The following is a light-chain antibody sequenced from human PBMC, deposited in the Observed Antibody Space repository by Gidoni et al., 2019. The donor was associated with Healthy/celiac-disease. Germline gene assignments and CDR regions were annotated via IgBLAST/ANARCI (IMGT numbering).Light chain of an antibody. CDR3: QQSYSTPLYT. V-gene: IGKV1-39*01. CDR1: QSISSY. J-gene: IGKJ2*01. CDR2: AAS. Sequence: DIQMTQSPSSLSASVGDRVTIPCRASQSISSYLNWYQKKPGKAPKLLIYAASSLKSGVPSRFSGSGSGTDFTLTISSLQPEDVATYYCQQSYSTPLYTFGQGTKLEIK.